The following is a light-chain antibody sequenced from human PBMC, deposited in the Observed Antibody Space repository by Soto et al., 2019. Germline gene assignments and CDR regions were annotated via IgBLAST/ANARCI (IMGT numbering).Light chain of an antibody. CDR1: QSISSH. CDR2: AAS. V-gene: IGKV1-39*01. J-gene: IGKJ1*01. Sequence: DFQMTQSPSSLSASVGDRVTITCRASQSISSHLNWYQQSPEKGPKLLIYAASSLQTGVPSRFNGSGTGTDFTLTISSLQPEDFATYYCHHSYRPPWTFGQGTKVEIK. CDR3: HHSYRPPWT.